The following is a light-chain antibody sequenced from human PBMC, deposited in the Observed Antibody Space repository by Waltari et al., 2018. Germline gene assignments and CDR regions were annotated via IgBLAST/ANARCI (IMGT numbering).Light chain of an antibody. CDR2: QAS. Sequence: DIQITQSPSTLSASVGDRVTITCRASQSISTWLAWYQQKPGKAPKLLMYQASTLESGVPSRFSGSGSGTEFTLTITGLQPDDFATYYCQQYSSYSTFGQGTKVEMK. CDR1: QSISTW. CDR3: QQYSSYST. V-gene: IGKV1-5*03. J-gene: IGKJ1*01.